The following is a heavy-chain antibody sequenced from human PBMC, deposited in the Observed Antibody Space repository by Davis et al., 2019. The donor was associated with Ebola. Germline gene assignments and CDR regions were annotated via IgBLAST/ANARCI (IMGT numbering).Heavy chain of an antibody. CDR3: ARGLFLWLAAFDY. Sequence: ESLKIPCAASGFSFSNYAMSWVRQAPGKGLEWIGEINHSGSTNYNTPLKSRVTISVDTSKNKFSLKLSSVTAADTAVYYCARGLFLWLAAFDYWGQGTLVTVSS. V-gene: IGHV4-34*01. D-gene: IGHD6-19*01. CDR1: GFSFSNYA. J-gene: IGHJ4*02. CDR2: INHSGST.